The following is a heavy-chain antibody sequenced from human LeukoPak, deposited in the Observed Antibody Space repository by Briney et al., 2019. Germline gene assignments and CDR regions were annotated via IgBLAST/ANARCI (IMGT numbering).Heavy chain of an antibody. Sequence: GGSLRLSCAASGFTVSSNHMSWVRQAPGKGLASVSVIYSGGNTYYADSVKGRFTISRDTSKNTLYLQMNSLRAEDTAVYYCASVLWFGGIFFDYWGQGTLVTVSS. J-gene: IGHJ4*02. V-gene: IGHV3-53*01. D-gene: IGHD3-10*01. CDR3: ASVLWFGGIFFDY. CDR1: GFTVSSNH. CDR2: IYSGGNT.